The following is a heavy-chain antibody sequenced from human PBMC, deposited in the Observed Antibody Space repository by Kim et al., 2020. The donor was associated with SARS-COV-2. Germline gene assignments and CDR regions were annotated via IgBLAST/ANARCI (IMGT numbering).Heavy chain of an antibody. Sequence: SETLSLTCAVYGGSFSGYYWSWIRQPPGKGLEWIGEINHSGSTNYNPSLKSRVTISVDTSKNQFSLKLSSVTAADTAVYYCARDEYSSGWYGQKYYFDYWGQGTLVTVS. D-gene: IGHD6-19*01. V-gene: IGHV4-34*01. J-gene: IGHJ4*02. CDR1: GGSFSGYY. CDR2: INHSGST. CDR3: ARDEYSSGWYGQKYYFDY.